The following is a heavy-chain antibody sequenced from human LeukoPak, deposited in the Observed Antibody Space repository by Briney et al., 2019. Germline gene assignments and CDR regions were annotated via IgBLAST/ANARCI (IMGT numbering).Heavy chain of an antibody. CDR1: GYSFTSYW. J-gene: IGHJ3*02. V-gene: IGHV5-51*01. D-gene: IGHD6-13*01. CDR2: IYPGDSDT. CDR3: ARGDRGRGIAAAGFGAGDAFDI. Sequence: GESLKISCKGSGYSFTSYWIGWVRQMPGKGLEWMGIIYPGDSDTRYSPSFQGQVTISADKSISTAYLQWSSLKASDTAMYYCARGDRGRGIAAAGFGAGDAFDIWGQGTMVTVSS.